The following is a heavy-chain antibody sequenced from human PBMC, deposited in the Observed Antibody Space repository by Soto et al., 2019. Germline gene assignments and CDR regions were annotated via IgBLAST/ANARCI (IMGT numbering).Heavy chain of an antibody. CDR2: IRSKAHGGTT. Sequence: PGGSLRLSCTASGFTFGDYAMTWVRQAPGKGLEWVGVIRSKAHGGTTEHAASVKGRFTISRDDSKNIAYLQMSSLKTEDTAVYYCTRDYRVGPTIVALDYWGQGTPVTVSS. D-gene: IGHD1-26*01. V-gene: IGHV3-49*04. CDR1: GFTFGDYA. CDR3: TRDYRVGPTIVALDY. J-gene: IGHJ4*02.